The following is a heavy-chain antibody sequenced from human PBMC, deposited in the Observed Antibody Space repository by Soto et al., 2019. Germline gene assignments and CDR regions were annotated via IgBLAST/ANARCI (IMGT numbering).Heavy chain of an antibody. D-gene: IGHD4-17*01. CDR3: ASVVDYGDSDAFDI. J-gene: IGHJ3*02. CDR2: IYYSGST. Sequence: QLQLQESGPGLVKPSETLSLTCTVSGGSISSSSYYWGWIRQPPGKGLEWIGSIYYSGSTYYNPSLKSRVTISVDTSKNQCSLKLSSVTAADTAVYYCASVVDYGDSDAFDIWGQGTMVTVSS. CDR1: GGSISSSSYY. V-gene: IGHV4-39*01.